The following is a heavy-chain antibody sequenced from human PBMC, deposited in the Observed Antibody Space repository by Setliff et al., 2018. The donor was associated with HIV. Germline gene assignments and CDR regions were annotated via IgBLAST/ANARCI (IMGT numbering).Heavy chain of an antibody. CDR2: IYNTETT. CDR1: GAPISSGT. D-gene: IGHD3-9*01. V-gene: IGHV4-59*01. Sequence: SETLSLTCIVSGAPISSGTWSWIRQPPGKGLQWIGFIYNTETTNYNPSLKSRVTISLDTSKNQFSLKLTSLTAADTAVYFCARGMNAVRYFDWLDAFDIWGQGTMVTVSS. CDR3: ARGMNAVRYFDWLDAFDI. J-gene: IGHJ3*02.